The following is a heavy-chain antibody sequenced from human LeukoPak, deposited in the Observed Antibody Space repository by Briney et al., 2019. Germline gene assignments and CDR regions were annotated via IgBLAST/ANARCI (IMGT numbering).Heavy chain of an antibody. V-gene: IGHV3-74*03. Sequence: GGSLRLSCAASRFTLSSYAMSWVRQAPGKGLVWVSRIKSDGSGATYADSVKGRFTIPRDNAKNTLYLQMNSLRAEDTAVYYCARDRYYVLDYWGQGILVTVSS. D-gene: IGHD3-10*02. CDR3: ARDRYYVLDY. CDR2: IKSDGSGA. J-gene: IGHJ4*02. CDR1: RFTLSSYA.